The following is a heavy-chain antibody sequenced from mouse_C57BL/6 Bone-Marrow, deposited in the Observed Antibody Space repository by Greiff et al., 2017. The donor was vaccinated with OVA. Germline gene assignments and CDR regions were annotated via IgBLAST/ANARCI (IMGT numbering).Heavy chain of an antibody. V-gene: IGHV5-12*01. CDR2: ISNGGGST. J-gene: IGHJ3*01. CDR1: GFTFSDYY. D-gene: IGHD1-1*01. Sequence: VESGGGLVQPGGSLKLSCAASGFTFSDYYMYWVRQTPEKRLEWVAYISNGGGSTYYPDTVKGRFTISRDNAKNTLYLQMSRLKSEDTAMYYCARQGIYYYGSSPAWFAYWGQGTLVTVSA. CDR3: ARQGIYYYGSSPAWFAY.